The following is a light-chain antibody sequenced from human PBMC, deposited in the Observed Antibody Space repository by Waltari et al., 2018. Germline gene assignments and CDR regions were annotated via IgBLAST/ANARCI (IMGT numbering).Light chain of an antibody. CDR1: QSISSW. CDR3: QQYNSYSTYT. J-gene: IGKJ2*01. V-gene: IGKV1-5*03. CDR2: KAS. Sequence: DIQMTQSPSTLSSSVGDRVPITCRASQSISSWLAWYQQKPGKAPKLLIYKASSLESGVPSRFSGSGSGTEFTLTISSLQPDDFATYYCQQYNSYSTYTFGQGTKVEIK.